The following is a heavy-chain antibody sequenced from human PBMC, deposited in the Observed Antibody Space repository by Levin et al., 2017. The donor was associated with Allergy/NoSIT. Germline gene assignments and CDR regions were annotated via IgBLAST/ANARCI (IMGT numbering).Heavy chain of an antibody. Sequence: SQTLSLTCAVSGGSISTDNWWSWIRQPPGKGLEWIGEIYRSGDTNHNPSLRSRVTMSVDKSKNHFSLKLRSVTAADTAVYYCARHTALLWFEELVFDSWGQGNLVAVSS. CDR2: IYRSGDT. V-gene: IGHV4-4*02. CDR1: GGSISTDNW. J-gene: IGHJ4*02. CDR3: ARHTALLWFEELVFDS. D-gene: IGHD3-10*01.